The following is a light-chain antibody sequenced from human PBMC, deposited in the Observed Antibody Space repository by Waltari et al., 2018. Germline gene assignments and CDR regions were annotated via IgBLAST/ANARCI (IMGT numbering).Light chain of an antibody. CDR3: QQYYSTIFT. CDR2: WAS. J-gene: IGKJ3*01. V-gene: IGKV4-1*01. CDR1: QSVLYRSNNKNY. Sequence: DIVVTQSTDSLAVSLGERATINCKSSQSVLYRSNNKNYLAWYQQKPGQPPKLLIYWASTRESGVPDRLSGSGSGTDFTLTISSLQAEDVAVYYCQQYYSTIFTFGPGTKVDIK.